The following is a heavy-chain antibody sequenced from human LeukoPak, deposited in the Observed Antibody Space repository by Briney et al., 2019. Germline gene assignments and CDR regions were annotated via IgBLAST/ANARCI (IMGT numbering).Heavy chain of an antibody. V-gene: IGHV3-48*04. D-gene: IGHD2-2*02. CDR3: AREATGCSSTSCYNRFDY. CDR1: GFTLSSYF. Sequence: GGSLRLSCAASGFTLSSYFMNWVRQAPGKGLEWVAYISSTSSTMYYADSVKGRFTISRDNAMNSLFLQMNSLRAEDTAVYYCAREATGCSSTSCYNRFDYWGQGTLVTVSS. CDR2: ISSTSSTM. J-gene: IGHJ4*02.